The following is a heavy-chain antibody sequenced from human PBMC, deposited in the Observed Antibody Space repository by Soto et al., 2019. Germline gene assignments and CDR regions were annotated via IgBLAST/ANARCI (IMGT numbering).Heavy chain of an antibody. Sequence: GASVKVSCKASGYTFTSYYMHWVRQAPGQGLEWMGIINPSGGSTSYAQKFQGRVTMTTDTSTSTAYMELRSLRSDDTAVYYCARDQGGYYYGSGSYLLIDYWGQGTLVTVSS. CDR3: ARDQGGYYYGSGSYLLIDY. J-gene: IGHJ4*02. V-gene: IGHV1-46*01. CDR1: GYTFTSYY. CDR2: INPSGGST. D-gene: IGHD3-10*01.